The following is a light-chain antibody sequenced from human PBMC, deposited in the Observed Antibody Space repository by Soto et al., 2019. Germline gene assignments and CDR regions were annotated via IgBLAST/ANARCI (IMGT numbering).Light chain of an antibody. CDR1: SSNIGAGYD. CDR3: QSYDSSLSGSI. J-gene: IGLJ2*01. Sequence: QSVLTQPPSVSGAPGQRVTISCTGSSSNIGAGYDVHWYQQLPGAAPKLLMYAMSKRPSGVPDRFSGSRSGTSASLAITGLQAEDEADYFCQSYDSSLSGSIFGGGTKLTVL. CDR2: AMS. V-gene: IGLV1-40*01.